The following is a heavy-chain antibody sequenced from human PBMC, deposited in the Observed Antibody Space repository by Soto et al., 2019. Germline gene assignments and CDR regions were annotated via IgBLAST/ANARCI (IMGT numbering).Heavy chain of an antibody. V-gene: IGHV5-51*01. CDR3: ARTSAAGKSYCGRDV. D-gene: IGHD6-25*01. CDR1: GYSFTSYW. Sequence: GESLKISCKGSGYSFTSYWIGWVRQMPGKGLEWMGIIYPGDSDTRYSPSFQGQVTISADKSISTAYLQWSSLKASDTAMYFCARTSAAGKSYCGRDVWGKGPMGPVS. J-gene: IGHJ6*04. CDR2: IYPGDSDT.